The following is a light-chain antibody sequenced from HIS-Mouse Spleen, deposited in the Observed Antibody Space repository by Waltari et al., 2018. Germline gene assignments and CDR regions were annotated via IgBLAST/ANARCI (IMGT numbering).Light chain of an antibody. V-gene: IGLV2-23*01. Sequence: QSALTQPASVSGSPGQSITISCTGTSSDVGSYNLVSWYQQHPGKAPKLMIYDGSKRPSGVSIRFSGSKAGNTASLTISGLQAEDEADYYCCSYAGSSTWVFGGGTKLTVL. CDR2: DGS. J-gene: IGLJ3*02. CDR1: SSDVGSYNL. CDR3: CSYAGSSTWV.